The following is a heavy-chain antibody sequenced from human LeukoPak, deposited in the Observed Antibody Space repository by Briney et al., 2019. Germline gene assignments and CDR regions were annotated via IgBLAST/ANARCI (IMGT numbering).Heavy chain of an antibody. CDR2: ISGSGGST. J-gene: IGHJ1*01. Sequence: GGSLRLSCAASGFTFSSYAMSWVRQAPGKGVEWVSAISGSGGSTYYADSVKGRFTISRDNSKNTLYLQMNSLRAEDTAVYYCAKDYTGSGWSAEYVQHWGQGTLVTVSS. D-gene: IGHD6-19*01. CDR1: GFTFSSYA. CDR3: AKDYTGSGWSAEYVQH. V-gene: IGHV3-23*01.